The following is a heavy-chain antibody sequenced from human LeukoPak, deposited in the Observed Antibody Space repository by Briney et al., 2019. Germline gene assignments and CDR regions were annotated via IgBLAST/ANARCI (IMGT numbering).Heavy chain of an antibody. D-gene: IGHD5-18*01. CDR2: INHSGST. J-gene: IGHJ3*02. V-gene: IGHV4-34*01. Sequence: SETLSLTCAVYGGSFSGYYWSWIRQPPGKGLEWIGEINHSGSTYYNPSLKSRVTISVDTSKNQFSLKLSSVTAADTAVYYCARDLGYSYGSDAFDIWGQGTMVTVSS. CDR1: GGSFSGYY. CDR3: ARDLGYSYGSDAFDI.